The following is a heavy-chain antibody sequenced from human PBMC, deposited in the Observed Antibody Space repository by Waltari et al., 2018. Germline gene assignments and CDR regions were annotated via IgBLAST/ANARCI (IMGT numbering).Heavy chain of an antibody. J-gene: IGHJ5*02. V-gene: IGHV3-23*01. CDR3: AKAHFYDTSGYIEH. CDR1: AFIFRSYA. Sequence: EVQVLESGGDLVQPGGSLRLTCAASAFIFRSYALNWVRQAPGKGLEWGSGINGYGDKTDYADAVKGRFTLSRDKSKNTWTLQMNNLRGEDTAIYYCAKAHFYDTSGYIEHWGQGTLVTVSS. D-gene: IGHD3-22*01. CDR2: INGYGDKT.